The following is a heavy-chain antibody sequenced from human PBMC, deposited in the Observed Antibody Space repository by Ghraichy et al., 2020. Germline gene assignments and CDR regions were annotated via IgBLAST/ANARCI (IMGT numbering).Heavy chain of an antibody. CDR1: GFTFSNAW. CDR3: TTQVSDILTGYYNVDYYYGMDV. D-gene: IGHD3-9*01. Sequence: GGSLRLSCAASGFTFSNAWMSWVRQAPGKGLEWVGRIKSKTDGGTTDYAAPVKGRFTISRDDSKNTLYLQMNSLKTEDTAVYYCTTQVSDILTGYYNVDYYYGMDVWGQGTTVTVSS. J-gene: IGHJ6*02. CDR2: IKSKTDGGTT. V-gene: IGHV3-15*01.